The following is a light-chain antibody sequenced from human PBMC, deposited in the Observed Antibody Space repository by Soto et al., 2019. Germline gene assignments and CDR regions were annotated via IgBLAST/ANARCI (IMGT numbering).Light chain of an antibody. J-gene: IGKJ1*01. CDR1: QSLVHSSGNTY. CDR2: QVS. V-gene: IGKV2-30*02. Sequence: DVVMTQSPLSLPVTLGQPASISCRSSQSLVHSSGNTYLNWFLQRPGHSPRRLIYQVSNRDSGVPERFSGSGSGIEFTLKISRVEAADVGVYYCLQGTYWPWTFGQGTRVEIK. CDR3: LQGTYWPWT.